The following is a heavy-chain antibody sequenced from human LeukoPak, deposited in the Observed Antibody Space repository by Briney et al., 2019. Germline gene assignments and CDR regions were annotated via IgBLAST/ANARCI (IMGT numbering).Heavy chain of an antibody. Sequence: GGSLRLSCAASGFTFSSYTMNWVRQAPGKGLEWVSYISSSSSTIYYADSVKGRFTISRDNAKNSLYLQMSSLRAEDTAVYYCAREVSAPVNSYYYYYYMDVWGKGTTVTISS. CDR1: GFTFSSYT. D-gene: IGHD1-26*01. CDR2: ISSSSSTI. CDR3: AREVSAPVNSYYYYYYMDV. V-gene: IGHV3-48*01. J-gene: IGHJ6*03.